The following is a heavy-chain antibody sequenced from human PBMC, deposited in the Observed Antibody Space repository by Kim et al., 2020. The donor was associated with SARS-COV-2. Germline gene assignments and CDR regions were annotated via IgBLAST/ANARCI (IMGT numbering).Heavy chain of an antibody. V-gene: IGHV4-34*01. J-gene: IGHJ6*02. D-gene: IGHD3-22*01. CDR3: ARGTMIVVADRDYYYYYGMDV. CDR2: INHSGST. Sequence: SETLSLTCAVYGGSFSGYYWSWIRQPPGKGLEWIGEINHSGSTNYNPSLKSRVTISVDTSKNQFSLKLSSVTAADTAVYYCARGTMIVVADRDYYYYYGMDVWGQGTTVTVSS. CDR1: GGSFSGYY.